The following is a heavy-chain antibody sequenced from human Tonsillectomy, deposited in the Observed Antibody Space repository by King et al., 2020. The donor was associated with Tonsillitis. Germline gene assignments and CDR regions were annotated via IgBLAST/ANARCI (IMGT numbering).Heavy chain of an antibody. J-gene: IGHJ3*02. CDR3: ASLYYDFWSGYLDAFDI. CDR2: IYTSGST. Sequence: QLQESGPRLVKPSQTLSLTCTVSGGSISSGSYYWSWIRQPAGKGLEWIGRIYTSGSTNYNPSLKSRVTMSVDTSKNQFSLKLSSVTAADTAVYYCASLYYDFWSGYLDAFDIWGQGTMVTVSS. CDR1: GGSISSGSYY. D-gene: IGHD3-3*01. V-gene: IGHV4-61*02.